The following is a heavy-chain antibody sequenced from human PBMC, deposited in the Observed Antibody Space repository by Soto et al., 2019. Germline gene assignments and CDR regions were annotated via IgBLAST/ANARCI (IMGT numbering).Heavy chain of an antibody. CDR2: IGVSGDTT. J-gene: IGHJ4*02. V-gene: IGHV3-23*01. Sequence: EVQLLESGGGLVQPGGSLSLSCAASGFTFSSYAMSWVRQAPGTGLEWVSAIGVSGDTTYYADSVKGRFTISRDNSKNTLYLQMGSLRAEETAVYYCAIVRRLVELRSPYWGQGTLVTVSS. CDR1: GFTFSSYA. CDR3: AIVRRLVELRSPY. D-gene: IGHD3-16*01.